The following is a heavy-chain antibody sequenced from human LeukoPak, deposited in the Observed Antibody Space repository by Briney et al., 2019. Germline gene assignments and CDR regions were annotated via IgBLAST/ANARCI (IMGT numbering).Heavy chain of an antibody. CDR2: IKQDGSEQ. J-gene: IGHJ5*01. CDR3: ARGAGYCTSTGCYGSDWFDS. D-gene: IGHD2-2*01. V-gene: IGHV3-7*05. CDR1: GFSLSRYW. Sequence: GGSLRLSCAASGFSLSRYWMSWVRQAPGKGLEWVANIKQDGSEQYYADSVKRRFTISRDNAQNSLYLQMNSLRADDTAVYYCARGAGYCTSTGCYGSDWFDSWGQGVLVTVSS.